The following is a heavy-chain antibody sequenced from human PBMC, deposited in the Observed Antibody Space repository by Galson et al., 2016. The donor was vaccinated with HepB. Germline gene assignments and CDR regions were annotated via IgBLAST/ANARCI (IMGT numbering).Heavy chain of an antibody. Sequence: SLRLSCAASGFTFSTYAMSWVRQAPGKGLEWVSGISGSGGSTYYADSVKGRFTISRDNSKNTLYLQMNSLRAEDTAVYYCAKDPLYYYDGSGYYWDTFDIWGQGTMVTVSS. CDR2: ISGSGGST. D-gene: IGHD3-22*01. V-gene: IGHV3-23*01. J-gene: IGHJ3*02. CDR3: AKDPLYYYDGSGYYWDTFDI. CDR1: GFTFSTYA.